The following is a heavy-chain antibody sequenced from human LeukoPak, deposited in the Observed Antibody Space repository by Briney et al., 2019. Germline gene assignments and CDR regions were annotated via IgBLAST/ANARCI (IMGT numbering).Heavy chain of an antibody. V-gene: IGHV4-34*01. CDR3: ARQRTYYDILTGNNNWFDP. CDR1: GGSFSGYY. CDR2: INHSGST. D-gene: IGHD3-9*01. Sequence: SETLSLTCAVYGGSFSGYYWSWIRQPPGKGLEWIGEINHSGSTNYNPSLKSRVTISVDTSKNQFSLKLSSVTAADTAVYYCARQRTYYDILTGNNNWFDPWGQGTLVAVSS. J-gene: IGHJ5*02.